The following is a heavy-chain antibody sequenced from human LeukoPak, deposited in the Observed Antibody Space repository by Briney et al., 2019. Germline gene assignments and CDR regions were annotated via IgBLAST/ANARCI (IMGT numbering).Heavy chain of an antibody. CDR2: IYYSGTT. V-gene: IGHV4-59*08. D-gene: IGHD4-11*01. CDR1: GGSISRYY. CDR3: ARRGGQYDYSIDY. J-gene: IGHJ4*02. Sequence: PSETLSLTCTVSGGSISRYYWSWIRQPLGKGLEWIGYIYYSGTTNYNPSLKSRVTISLDTSKNQFSLKLSSVTAADTAVYYCARRGGQYDYSIDYWGQGTLVTVSS.